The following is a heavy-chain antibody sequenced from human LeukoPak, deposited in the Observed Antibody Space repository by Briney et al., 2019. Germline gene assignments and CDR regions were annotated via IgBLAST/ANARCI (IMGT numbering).Heavy chain of an antibody. CDR2: INHSRST. CDR3: ARGSVAVSSWFDP. CDR1: GGSFSGYY. V-gene: IGHV4-34*01. Sequence: SETLSLTCAVYGGSFSGYYWSWIRQPPGKGLEWIGEINHSRSTNYNPSLKSRVTISVDTSKNQFSLKLSSVTAADTAVYYCARGSVAVSSWFDPWGQETLVTVSS. D-gene: IGHD6-19*01. J-gene: IGHJ5*02.